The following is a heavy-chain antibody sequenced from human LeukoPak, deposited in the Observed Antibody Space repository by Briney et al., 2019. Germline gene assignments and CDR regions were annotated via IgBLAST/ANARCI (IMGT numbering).Heavy chain of an antibody. CDR1: GGSFSGYY. Sequence: RPSETLSLTCAVYGGSFSGYYWGWIRQPPGKGLEWIGEINHSGSTNYNLSLKSRVTISVDTSKNQFSLKLSSVTAADTAVYYCARGRGYCSSTSCYTGYFDYWGQGTLVIVSS. V-gene: IGHV4-34*01. CDR3: ARGRGYCSSTSCYTGYFDY. J-gene: IGHJ4*02. CDR2: INHSGST. D-gene: IGHD2-2*02.